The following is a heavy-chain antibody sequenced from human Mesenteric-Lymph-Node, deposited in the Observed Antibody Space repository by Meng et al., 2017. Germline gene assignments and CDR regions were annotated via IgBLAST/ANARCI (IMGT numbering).Heavy chain of an antibody. D-gene: IGHD3-22*01. J-gene: IGHJ4*02. CDR1: GYTFTNYG. CDR2: ISAYNGNT. V-gene: IGHV1-18*01. Sequence: ASVKVSCKASGYTFTNYGLSWVRQAPGQGLEWMGWISAYNGNTNYAQKLQGRVTMTTDTSTSTAYMELRSLRSDDTAVYYCARGLTYYYDSSGYYSGLDYWGQGTLVTVSS. CDR3: ARGLTYYYDSSGYYSGLDY.